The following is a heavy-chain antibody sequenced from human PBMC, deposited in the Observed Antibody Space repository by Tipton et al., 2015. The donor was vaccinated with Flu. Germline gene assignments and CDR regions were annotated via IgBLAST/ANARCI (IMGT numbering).Heavy chain of an antibody. V-gene: IGHV3-53*01. J-gene: IGHJ5*02. CDR3: TRGGGRLDWFDP. Sequence: TLSLTCSVSGDSIGSPYFWGWVRQAPGKGLEWASVLYTGGGTTYADSVKGRFTISRDDSKNTLYLQMNSLRAEDTAVYYCTRGGGRLDWFDPWGQGTLVTVSS. D-gene: IGHD3-10*01. CDR2: LYTGGGT. CDR1: GDSIGSPY.